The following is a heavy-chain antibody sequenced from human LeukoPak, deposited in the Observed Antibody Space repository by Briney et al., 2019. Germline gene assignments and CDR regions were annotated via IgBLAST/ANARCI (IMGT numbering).Heavy chain of an antibody. J-gene: IGHJ3*02. Sequence: PGESLKIPCKGSGYSFTSYWIGWVRQMPGKGLEWMGIIYPGDSDTRYSPSFQGQVTISADKSISTAYLQWSSLKASDTAMYYCARRVAAAGTRGAFDIWGQGTMVTVSS. CDR2: IYPGDSDT. V-gene: IGHV5-51*01. D-gene: IGHD6-13*01. CDR1: GYSFTSYW. CDR3: ARRVAAAGTRGAFDI.